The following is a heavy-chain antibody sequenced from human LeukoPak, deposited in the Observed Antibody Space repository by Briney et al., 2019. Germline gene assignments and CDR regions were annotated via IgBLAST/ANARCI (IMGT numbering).Heavy chain of an antibody. CDR3: ARAYFSSWYMNWFDP. CDR1: GGSISSCY. J-gene: IGHJ5*02. Sequence: SETLSLTCTVSGGSISSCYWSWIRQPPGKGLEWIGYIYYSGSTNYNPSLKSRVTISVDTSKNQFSLKLSSVTAADTAVYYCARAYFSSWYMNWFDPWGQGTLVTVSS. CDR2: IYYSGST. D-gene: IGHD6-13*01. V-gene: IGHV4-59*08.